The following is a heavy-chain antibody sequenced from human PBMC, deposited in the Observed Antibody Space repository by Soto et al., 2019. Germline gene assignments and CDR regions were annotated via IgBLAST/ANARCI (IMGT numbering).Heavy chain of an antibody. CDR3: MKAHESGDFLGMSV. Sequence: SETLSLTCTVSGGSVSTGMKYWGWVRQPPGKALEFIGYMYKTGETLLNSSLKSRVTLSMETSKNQFSLTLSSVTAADTAVYFCMKAHESGDFLGMSVWGPGTTITVSS. CDR2: MYKTGET. V-gene: IGHV4-61*01. J-gene: IGHJ6*02. CDR1: GGSVSTGMKY. D-gene: IGHD3-10*01.